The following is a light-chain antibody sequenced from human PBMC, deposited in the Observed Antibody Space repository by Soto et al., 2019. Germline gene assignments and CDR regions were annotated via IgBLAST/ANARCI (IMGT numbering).Light chain of an antibody. V-gene: IGKV3-20*01. CDR3: QQYHSSPPSWT. CDR2: GAS. Sequence: ETVLTQSPGTLSLSPGERVTLSCKASQSVCYLDWYQQKPGQAPRLLIYGASSRATGIPDRFSGSGSGTDSTFTISRLEPEDFAVYYCQQYHSSPPSWTFGQGTTVEVK. CDR1: QSVCY. J-gene: IGKJ1*01.